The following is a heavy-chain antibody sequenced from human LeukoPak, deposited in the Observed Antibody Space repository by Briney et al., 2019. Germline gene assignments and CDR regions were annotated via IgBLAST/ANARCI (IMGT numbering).Heavy chain of an antibody. D-gene: IGHD6-19*01. CDR2: INPNSGDT. CDR1: GYTFTVYY. J-gene: IGHJ3*02. Sequence: GASVKVSCKASGYTFTVYYMHWVRQAPGQGLEWMGWINPNSGDTNYAQKFQGRVTMTRDTSISTAYMELSRLRSDDTAVYYCARRYSSGWYDAFDIWGQGTMVTVSS. V-gene: IGHV1-2*02. CDR3: ARRYSSGWYDAFDI.